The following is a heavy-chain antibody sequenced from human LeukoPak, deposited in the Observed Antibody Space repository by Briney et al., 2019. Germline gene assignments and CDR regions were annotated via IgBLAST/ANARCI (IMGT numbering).Heavy chain of an antibody. CDR2: IYNDGST. CDR1: GLTVSSSY. J-gene: IGHJ3*02. CDR3: ARNILFAFDI. Sequence: GGSLGLSCAASGLTVSSSYMSWVRQAPGKGLEWVSIIYNDGSTYYADSMKGRFTISRDNSKNTLYLQVNSLRAEDTAMDYCARNILFAFDIWGQGTMVTVSS. V-gene: IGHV3-53*01. D-gene: IGHD2/OR15-2a*01.